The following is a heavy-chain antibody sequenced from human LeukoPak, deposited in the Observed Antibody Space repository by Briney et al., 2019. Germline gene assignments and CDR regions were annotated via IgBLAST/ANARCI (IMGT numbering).Heavy chain of an antibody. CDR2: ITGDGSTT. Sequence: GGSLRLSCAASGFTFDDYAMHWVRQVPGKRLEWISLITGDGSTTYYGDSMKGRFTISRDNSKNSLYLQMNSVRAEDTALYYRAKDRARSYGYGNNFDPWGQGTLVTVSS. D-gene: IGHD5-18*01. V-gene: IGHV3-43*02. CDR3: AKDRARSYGYGNNFDP. J-gene: IGHJ5*02. CDR1: GFTFDDYA.